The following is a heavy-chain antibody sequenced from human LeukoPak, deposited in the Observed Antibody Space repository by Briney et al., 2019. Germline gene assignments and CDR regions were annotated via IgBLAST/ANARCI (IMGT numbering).Heavy chain of an antibody. V-gene: IGHV4-59*08. CDR3: ARHGTLGSTTYPLDY. CDR2: IYYTGST. D-gene: IGHD1-26*01. CDR1: GGSISNYY. Sequence: SETLSLTCSVSGGSISNYYWNWIRQPPGKGLEWIGFIYYTGSTNYNPSLKSRVTISVDTSKNQFSLKLSSVTAADTAVYYCARHGTLGSTTYPLDYWGQGTLVTDSS. J-gene: IGHJ4*02.